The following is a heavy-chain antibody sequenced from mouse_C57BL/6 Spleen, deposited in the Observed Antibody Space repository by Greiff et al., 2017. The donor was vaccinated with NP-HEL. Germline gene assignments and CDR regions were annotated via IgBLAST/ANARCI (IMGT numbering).Heavy chain of an antibody. CDR1: GYAFSSYW. V-gene: IGHV1-80*01. Sequence: VQLQQSGAELVKSGASVKISCKASGYAFSSYWMNWVKQRPGKGLEWIGQIYPGDGDTNYNGKFKGKATRTADKSSSTAYMQLSSLTSEDSAVYFCAREGYYGSPNYFDYWGQGTTLTVSS. D-gene: IGHD1-1*01. CDR2: IYPGDGDT. J-gene: IGHJ2*01. CDR3: AREGYYGSPNYFDY.